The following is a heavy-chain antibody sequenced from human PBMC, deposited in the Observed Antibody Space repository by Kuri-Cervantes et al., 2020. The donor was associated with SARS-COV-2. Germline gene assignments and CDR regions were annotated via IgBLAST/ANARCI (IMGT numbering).Heavy chain of an antibody. Sequence: ASVKVSCKAAGYTFTSYARHWVRQAPGQRLEWRGWINAGNGNIKYSQKFQGRVTITRDTSASTAYMELSSLRSEDTAVYYCARDSTDYDNLTGYFWGGAYYGMDVWGQGATVTVSS. V-gene: IGHV1-3*01. D-gene: IGHD3-9*01. CDR2: INAGNGNI. CDR3: ARDSTDYDNLTGYFWGGAYYGMDV. CDR1: GYTFTSYA. J-gene: IGHJ6*02.